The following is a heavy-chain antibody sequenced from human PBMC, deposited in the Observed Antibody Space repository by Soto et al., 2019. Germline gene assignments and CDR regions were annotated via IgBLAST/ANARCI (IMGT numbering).Heavy chain of an antibody. D-gene: IGHD1-26*01. J-gene: IGHJ4*02. CDR2: IIPIFGTA. CDR3: AREGSGSPDLAY. CDR1: GGTFSSYA. Sequence: ASVKVSCKASGGTFSSYAISWVRQAPGQELEWMGGIIPIFGTANYAQKFQGRVTITADKSTSTAYMELSSLRSEDTAVYYCAREGSGSPDLAYWRQGTLVTVSS. V-gene: IGHV1-69*06.